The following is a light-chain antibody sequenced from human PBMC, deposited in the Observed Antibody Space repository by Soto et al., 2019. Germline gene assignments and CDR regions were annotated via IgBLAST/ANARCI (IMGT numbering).Light chain of an antibody. J-gene: IGKJ2*01. CDR1: QDIRNF. CDR3: QHYIRAPYT. CDR2: ATS. V-gene: IGKV1-27*01. Sequence: EIQMTQSPSSLSASVGDRVTITCRASQDIRNFVAWYQQRPGEVPKLLMYATSTLQSGVPSRFSGSGFGTLFSLSISYLQPEDVGTYHCQHYIRAPYTFGQGTKLEIK.